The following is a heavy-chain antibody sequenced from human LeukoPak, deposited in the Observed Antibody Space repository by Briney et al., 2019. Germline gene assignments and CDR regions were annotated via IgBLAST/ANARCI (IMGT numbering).Heavy chain of an antibody. Sequence: ASVTVSCKASGATFTSYAISWVRHAPGQGLEWMGGITPIFSTANNAQKFQGRVTITTDESTSTAYMERSSLRSEDTAVYYCVRAVGDSTTGYYCYYMDVWGKRTTVTVSS. CDR1: GATFTSYA. J-gene: IGHJ6*03. CDR2: ITPIFSTA. CDR3: VRAVGDSTTGYYCYYMDV. V-gene: IGHV1-69*05. D-gene: IGHD2-2*01.